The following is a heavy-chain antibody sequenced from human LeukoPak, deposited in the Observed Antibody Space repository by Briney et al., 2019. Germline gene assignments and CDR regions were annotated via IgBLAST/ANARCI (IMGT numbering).Heavy chain of an antibody. CDR1: GYTFTGYY. CDR2: INPNNGGT. Sequence: AAVAVSCKASGYTFTGYYMHWLRQAPGQGLEWMGWINPNNGGTNYQQKFQGRGTMTRDTSISTAYMELHRLRSYDQGMYYCASQRLSTDDAFDGWGKGTMVSVS. CDR3: ASQRLSTDDAFDG. V-gene: IGHV1-2*02. J-gene: IGHJ3*01. D-gene: IGHD6-19*01.